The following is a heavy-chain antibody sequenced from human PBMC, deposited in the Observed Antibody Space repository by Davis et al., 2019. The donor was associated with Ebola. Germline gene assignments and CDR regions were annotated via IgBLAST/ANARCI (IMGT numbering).Heavy chain of an antibody. Sequence: PSETLSLTCAVYGGSFSGYYWSWIRQPPGKGLEWIGEINHSGSTNYNPSLKSRVTISVDTSKNQFSLKLSSVTAADTAVYYCARRGAVVAATPPRSYYYYGMDVWGQGTTVTVSS. CDR1: GGSFSGYY. CDR2: INHSGST. CDR3: ARRGAVVAATPPRSYYYYGMDV. V-gene: IGHV4-34*01. D-gene: IGHD2-15*01. J-gene: IGHJ6*02.